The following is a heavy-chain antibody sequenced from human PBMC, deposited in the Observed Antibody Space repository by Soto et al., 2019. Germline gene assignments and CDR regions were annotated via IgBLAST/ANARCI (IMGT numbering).Heavy chain of an antibody. CDR2: ISYDGSNK. CDR1: GFTFSSYG. D-gene: IGHD3-3*01. V-gene: IGHV3-30*18. J-gene: IGHJ4*02. Sequence: PGGSLRLSCAASGFTFSSYGMHWVRQAPGKGLEWVAVISYDGSNKYYADSVQGRFTISRDNSKNTLYLQMNSLRAEDTAVYHCANGYYDFWRGYYTDFDYWGQGTLVTVSS. CDR3: ANGYYDFWRGYYTDFDY.